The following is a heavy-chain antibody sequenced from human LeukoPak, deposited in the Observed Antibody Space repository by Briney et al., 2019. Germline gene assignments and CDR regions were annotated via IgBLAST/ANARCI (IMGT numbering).Heavy chain of an antibody. CDR3: ARVDPDSSSTLEVFDY. J-gene: IGHJ4*02. CDR2: IYYSGST. D-gene: IGHD6-6*01. Sequence: SETLSLTCTVSGGSISSYYWSWIRQPPGKGLELIGYIYYSGSTNYNPSLKSRVTISVDTSKNQFSLKLSSVTAADTAVYYCARVDPDSSSTLEVFDYWGQGTLVTVSS. CDR1: GGSISSYY. V-gene: IGHV4-59*01.